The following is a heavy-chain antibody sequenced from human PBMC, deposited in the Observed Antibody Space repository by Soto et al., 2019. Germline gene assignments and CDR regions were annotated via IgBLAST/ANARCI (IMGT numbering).Heavy chain of an antibody. CDR1: GGSFSGYY. CDR2: INHSGST. D-gene: IGHD6-19*01. J-gene: IGHJ5*02. CDR3: ARGYYSSGWIT. Sequence: SETLSLTCAVCGGSFSGYYWSWIRQPPGKGLEWIGEINHSGSTNYNPSLKGRVTISVDTSKNQFSLKLSSVTAADTAVYYCARGYYSSGWITWGQGTLVTVSS. V-gene: IGHV4-34*01.